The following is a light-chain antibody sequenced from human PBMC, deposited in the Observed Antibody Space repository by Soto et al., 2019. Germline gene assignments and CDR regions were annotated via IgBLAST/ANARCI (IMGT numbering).Light chain of an antibody. CDR2: DVS. CDR3: CSYAVDLAL. CDR1: SSDVGGYDF. J-gene: IGLJ2*01. V-gene: IGLV2-11*01. Sequence: QSVMTQPLSVSGSPGQSVTISCTGTSSDVGGYDFVSWYQQHPGKAPKLMISDVSKRPSGVPDRFSGSKSGNTASLTISGLQAEDEADYYCCSYAVDLALFGVGTKVTV.